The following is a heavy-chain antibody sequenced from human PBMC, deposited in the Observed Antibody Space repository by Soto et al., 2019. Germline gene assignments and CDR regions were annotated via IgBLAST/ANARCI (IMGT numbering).Heavy chain of an antibody. J-gene: IGHJ4*02. CDR2: INGDGIST. CDR3: ARISQGTYCRGGNCYSDY. Sequence: EVQLVESGGDLVQPGGSLRLSCAAYGFTVSSYWMHWVRQDPEKGLVWVSRINGDGISTSYADSVKGRFTISRDNAKYTLYLHMNSLGAEDTAVYYCARISQGTYCRGGNCYSDYWGQGPLVTVSS. V-gene: IGHV3-74*01. D-gene: IGHD2-15*01. CDR1: GFTVSSYW.